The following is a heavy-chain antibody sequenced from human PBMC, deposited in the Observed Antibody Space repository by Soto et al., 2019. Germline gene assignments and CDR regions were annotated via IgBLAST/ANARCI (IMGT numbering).Heavy chain of an antibody. CDR1: GYTFTSYG. CDR3: ARIRAGAQCAGYCYLDY. V-gene: IGHV1-18*01. J-gene: IGHJ4*02. CDR2: ISAYNGNT. D-gene: IGHD2-21*02. Sequence: QVQLVQSGAEVKKPGASVKVSCKASGYTFTSYGISWVRQAPGQGLEWMGWISAYNGNTNYAQKLQGRVTMTIDTSTSTAYMEVRSLRSDDTAVYYCARIRAGAQCAGYCYLDYWGQGTLVTVSS.